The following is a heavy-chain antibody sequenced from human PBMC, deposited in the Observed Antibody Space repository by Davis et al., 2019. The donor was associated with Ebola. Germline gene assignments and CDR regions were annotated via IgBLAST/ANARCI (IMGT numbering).Heavy chain of an antibody. D-gene: IGHD3-10*01. Sequence: ASVQVSCKASGYTFTSYYMHWVRQASGQGLEWMGIINPSGGSTSYAQKFQGRVTMTRDTSTSTVYMELSSLRSEDTAVYYCARDATGSGSYYQGALDYWGQGTLVTVSS. J-gene: IGHJ4*02. CDR2: INPSGGST. CDR1: GYTFTSYY. CDR3: ARDATGSGSYYQGALDY. V-gene: IGHV1-46*01.